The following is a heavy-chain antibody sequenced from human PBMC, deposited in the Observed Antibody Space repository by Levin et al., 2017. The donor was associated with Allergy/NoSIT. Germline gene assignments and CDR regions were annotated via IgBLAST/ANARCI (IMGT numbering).Heavy chain of an antibody. D-gene: IGHD3-22*01. Sequence: PSETLSLTCAVYGGSFSGYYWSWIRQPPGKGLEWIGEINHSGSTNYNPSLKSRVTISVDTSKNQFSLKLSSVTAADTAVYYCARGKIPSYYYDSSGSPFDYWGQGTLVTVSS. CDR1: GGSFSGYY. CDR2: INHSGST. J-gene: IGHJ4*02. CDR3: ARGKIPSYYYDSSGSPFDY. V-gene: IGHV4-34*01.